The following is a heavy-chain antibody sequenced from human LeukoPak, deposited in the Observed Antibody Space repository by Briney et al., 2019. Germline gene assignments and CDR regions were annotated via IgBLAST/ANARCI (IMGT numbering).Heavy chain of an antibody. CDR1: DGSVRSNF. Sequence: SETLSLICTVSDGSVRSNFRSWIRHPPGKGLEWIGYIYYSGSTNYNPSLKSRVTISVDTSKNQFFLKLSSVTAADTAVNYCARHKPGTYYYGMDVWGQGTTVTVSS. J-gene: IGHJ6*02. D-gene: IGHD3-16*01. V-gene: IGHV4-59*08. CDR2: IYYSGST. CDR3: ARHKPGTYYYGMDV.